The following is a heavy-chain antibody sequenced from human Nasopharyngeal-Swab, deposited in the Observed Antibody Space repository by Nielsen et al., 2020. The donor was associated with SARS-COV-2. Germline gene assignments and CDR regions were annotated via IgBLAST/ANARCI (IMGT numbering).Heavy chain of an antibody. D-gene: IGHD5-18*01. CDR1: GYTFTDYY. J-gene: IGHJ4*02. V-gene: IGHV1-2*06. CDR3: ARGYSYGLAY. CDR2: INPNSGDT. Sequence: ASVKVSCKASGYTFTDYYMHWVRQAPGQGLEWMGRINPNSGDTNYAQKFQGRVTMTRDTSISTAYMELSSLSSEDTAVYYCARGYSYGLAYWGQGTLVTVSP.